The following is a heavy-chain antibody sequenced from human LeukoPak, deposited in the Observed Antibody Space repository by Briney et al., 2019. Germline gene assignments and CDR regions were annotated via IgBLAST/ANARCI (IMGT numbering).Heavy chain of an antibody. V-gene: IGHV3-48*01. CDR2: ISSSSSTI. CDR1: GFTFSTYS. Sequence: GGSLRLSCAASGFTFSTYSMNWVRQAPGKGLEWASYISSSSSTIYYADSLKGRFTISRDNAKNSLYLQMNSLRAEDTAVYYCARLHLSKWLLTYEDGDYWGQGTLVTVSS. CDR3: ARLHLSKWLLTYEDGDY. D-gene: IGHD3-22*01. J-gene: IGHJ4*02.